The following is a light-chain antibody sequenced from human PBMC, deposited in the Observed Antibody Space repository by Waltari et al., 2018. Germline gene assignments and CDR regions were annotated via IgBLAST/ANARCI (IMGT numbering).Light chain of an antibody. J-gene: IGLJ2*01. CDR1: VLTKNY. Sequence: SYELTQPSSVSVSPGQTARITCSGDVLTKNYVRWFRQKPGQAPVLVIYKDRERPAGIHERFSGSSSGTTVTLTITGAQVDDEADYYCYATADKIHGIFGGGTKLTVL. CDR2: KDR. CDR3: YATADKIHGI. V-gene: IGLV3-27*01.